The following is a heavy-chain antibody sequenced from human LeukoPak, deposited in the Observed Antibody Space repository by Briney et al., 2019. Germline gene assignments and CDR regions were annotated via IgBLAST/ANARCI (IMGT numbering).Heavy chain of an antibody. V-gene: IGHV3-21*01. CDR2: ISSRSKYI. J-gene: IGHJ4*02. Sequence: GGSLRLSCAASGFTFSSYSMNWVRQAPGKGLEWDSSISSRSKYIYHADSVKGRFTISRDNAKNSLYLQMNSLRAEDTAVYYCSGGSGWIIDHWGQGTLVTVSS. D-gene: IGHD6-19*01. CDR3: SGGSGWIIDH. CDR1: GFTFSSYS.